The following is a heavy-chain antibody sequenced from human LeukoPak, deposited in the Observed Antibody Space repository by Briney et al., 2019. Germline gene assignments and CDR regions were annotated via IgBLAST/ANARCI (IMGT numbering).Heavy chain of an antibody. D-gene: IGHD1-26*01. J-gene: IGHJ4*02. CDR3: ARSTGIVGATEFDY. CDR2: VYYSGST. V-gene: IGHV4-59*08. CDR1: GGSISSYY. Sequence: PSETLSLTCTVSGGSISSYYWSWIRQPPGKGLEWIGYVYYSGSTNYNPSLKSRVTISVDTSKNQFSLKLSSVTAADTAVYYCARSTGIVGATEFDYWGQGTLVTVPS.